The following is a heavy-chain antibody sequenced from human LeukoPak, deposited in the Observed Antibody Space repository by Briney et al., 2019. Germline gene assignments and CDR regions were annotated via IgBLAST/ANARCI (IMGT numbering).Heavy chain of an antibody. CDR1: GFTFSSYA. Sequence: GGSLRLSCAASGFTFSSYAMSWVRQTPGRGLEWVSTISGSGDSTYYADSVKGRFTISRDNSKNTLYLQMNSLRPEDTAVYYCPKGCASTSCYTSEYWGQGTLVAVSS. CDR3: PKGCASTSCYTSEY. CDR2: ISGSGDST. V-gene: IGHV3-23*01. J-gene: IGHJ4*02. D-gene: IGHD2-2*02.